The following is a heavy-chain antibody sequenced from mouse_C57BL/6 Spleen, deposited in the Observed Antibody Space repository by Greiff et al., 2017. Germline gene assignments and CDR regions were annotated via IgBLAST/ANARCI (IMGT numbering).Heavy chain of an antibody. CDR3: ARERITTVVLDY. CDR1: GYAFSSSW. D-gene: IGHD1-1*01. Sequence: VQLQQSGPELVKPGASVKISCKASGYAFSSSWMNWVKQRPGKGLEWIGRIYPGDGDTNYNGKFKGKATLTADKSSSTAYMQLSSLTSEDSAVYFCARERITTVVLDYWGQGTTLTVSS. V-gene: IGHV1-82*01. CDR2: IYPGDGDT. J-gene: IGHJ2*01.